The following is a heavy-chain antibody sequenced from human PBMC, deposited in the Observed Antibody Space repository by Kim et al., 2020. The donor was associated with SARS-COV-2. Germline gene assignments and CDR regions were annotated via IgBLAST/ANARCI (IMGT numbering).Heavy chain of an antibody. Sequence: SETLSLTCTVSGGSISSGGYYWSWIRQHPGKGLEWIGYIYYSGSTYYNPSLKSRVTISVDTSKNQFSLKLSSVTAADTAVYYCARDINCSSTSCYKGAWFDPWGQGTLVTVSS. CDR1: GGSISSGGYY. V-gene: IGHV4-31*03. J-gene: IGHJ5*02. D-gene: IGHD2-2*02. CDR2: IYYSGST. CDR3: ARDINCSSTSCYKGAWFDP.